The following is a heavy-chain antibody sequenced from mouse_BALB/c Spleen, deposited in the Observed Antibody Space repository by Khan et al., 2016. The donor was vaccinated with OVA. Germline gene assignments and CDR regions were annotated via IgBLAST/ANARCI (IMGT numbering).Heavy chain of an antibody. CDR2: MFPGDGST. J-gene: IGHJ3*01. CDR1: GYTFTSYD. V-gene: IGHV1-85*01. D-gene: IGHD2-14*01. Sequence: QVQLQQSGAELVKPGASVKLSCKASGYTFTSYDINWVRQRPEQGLEWIGWMFPGDGSTKYNENFKGKATLTTDKSTSTAYMTLSRLTSEDSGASFCARGGYGGFAYWGQGTLVTVSA. CDR3: ARGGYGGFAY.